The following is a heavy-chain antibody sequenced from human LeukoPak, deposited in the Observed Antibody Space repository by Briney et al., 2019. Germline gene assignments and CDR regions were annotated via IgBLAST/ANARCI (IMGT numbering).Heavy chain of an antibody. J-gene: IGHJ4*02. CDR2: INPSGGST. D-gene: IGHD3-22*01. CDR1: GYTFTSYY. V-gene: IGHV1-46*01. CDR3: ARFTNYDSSGYYYEYYFDY. Sequence: ASVTVSCKASGYTFTSYYMHWVRQAPGQGLEWMGIINPSGGSTSYAQKFQGRVTMTRDTSTSTVYMELSSLRSEDTAVYYCARFTNYDSSGYYYEYYFDYWGQGTLVTVSS.